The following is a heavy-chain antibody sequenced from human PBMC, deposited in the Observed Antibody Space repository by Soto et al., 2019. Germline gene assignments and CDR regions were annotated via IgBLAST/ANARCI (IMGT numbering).Heavy chain of an antibody. CDR3: AQYTCTASTCNRWFDP. CDR1: GSGFTFNNYA. Sequence: EVQLLESGGGLVQPGGSLRLSCAASGSGFTFNNYAMTWVRQAPGRGLEWVSVISTNGETTHYADSVQGRFTISRDNSRNTRYLQMNSLRVDDSAIYYCAQYTCTASTCNRWFDPWGQGTLVTVSS. V-gene: IGHV3-23*01. CDR2: ISTNGETT. J-gene: IGHJ5*02. D-gene: IGHD2-21*02.